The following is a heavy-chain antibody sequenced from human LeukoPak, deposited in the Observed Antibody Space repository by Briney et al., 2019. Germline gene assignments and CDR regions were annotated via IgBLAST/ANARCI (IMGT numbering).Heavy chain of an antibody. V-gene: IGHV3-53*01. Sequence: GGSLRLSCAASGFTVSSNYMSWVRQAPGKGLEWVSVIYSGGSTYYADSVKGRFTISRDNSKNTLYLQMNSLRAEDTAVYYCARTADSGSYFDYWGQGILVTVAS. J-gene: IGHJ4*02. CDR1: GFTVSSNY. CDR3: ARTADSGSYFDY. D-gene: IGHD1-26*01. CDR2: IYSGGST.